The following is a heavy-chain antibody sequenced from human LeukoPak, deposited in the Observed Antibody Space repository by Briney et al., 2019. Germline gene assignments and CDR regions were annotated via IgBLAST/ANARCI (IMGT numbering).Heavy chain of an antibody. V-gene: IGHV3-30-3*01. D-gene: IGHD3-10*01. CDR3: ARESGGTGRYYYYYMDV. J-gene: IGHJ6*03. CDR1: GFTFSSYA. CDR2: ISYDGSNK. Sequence: GRSLRLSCAASGFTFSSYAMHWVRQAPGKGLEWVAVISYDGSNKYYADSVKGRFTISRDNSKNTLYLQMNSLRAEDTAVYYCARESGGTGRYYYYYMDVWSKGTTVTVSS.